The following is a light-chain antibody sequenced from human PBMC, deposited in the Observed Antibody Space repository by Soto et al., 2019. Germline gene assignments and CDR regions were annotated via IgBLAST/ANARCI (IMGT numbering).Light chain of an antibody. V-gene: IGLV1-44*01. Sequence: QSVLTQAPSASVTPGQRVSISCSGSSSNIGSNTVNWYQQLPRTAPKLLIYSNNQRPSGVPDRFSGSKSGTSASLAISGLQSEDEADYYCAAWDDSLNGPDSVFGTGTKVTVL. CDR2: SNN. J-gene: IGLJ1*01. CDR3: AAWDDSLNGPDSV. CDR1: SSNIGSNT.